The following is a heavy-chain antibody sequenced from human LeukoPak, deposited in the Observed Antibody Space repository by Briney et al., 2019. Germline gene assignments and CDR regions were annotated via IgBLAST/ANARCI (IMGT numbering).Heavy chain of an antibody. CDR1: GSSFTSYW. CDR2: IYPGDSDT. D-gene: IGHD5-24*01. CDR3: ASRKKGMATAGFDY. J-gene: IGHJ4*02. V-gene: IGHV5-51*01. Sequence: NPGESLKISCQGSGSSFTSYWIGWVRQLPGKGLEWMGIIYPGDSDTRYSPSFQGQVTISAEKSISTAYLQWSSLKASDTALYYCASRKKGMATAGFDYWGQGTLVTVSS.